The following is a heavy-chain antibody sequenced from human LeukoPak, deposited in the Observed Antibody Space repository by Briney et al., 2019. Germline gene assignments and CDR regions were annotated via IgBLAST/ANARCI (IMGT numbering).Heavy chain of an antibody. J-gene: IGHJ4*02. V-gene: IGHV4-39*01. CDR3: ASPSKWELSDLDY. CDR2: IYHTGST. D-gene: IGHD1-26*01. CDR1: GGAISSNTYY. Sequence: PSETLSLTRTVSGGAISSNTYYLGWVRQPPGEGLGWIGSIYHTGSTYYNPSLKSRVTISVDPSKNRFSLQLRSVTAADTAMYYCASPSKWELSDLDYWGQGTLVTVSS.